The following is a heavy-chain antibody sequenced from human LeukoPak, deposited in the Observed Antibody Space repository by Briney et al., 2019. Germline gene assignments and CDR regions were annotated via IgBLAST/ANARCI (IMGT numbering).Heavy chain of an antibody. CDR1: GYTFIDYH. CDR2: INPNSGGT. Sequence: ASVKVSCKASGYTFIDYHMHWVRQAPGQGLEWMGWINPNSGGTNYAQKFQGRVTMTRDTSISTAYMELSRLRSDDTAVYYCARSGSFWSGYYIIWGQGTLVTVSS. J-gene: IGHJ4*02. V-gene: IGHV1-2*02. CDR3: ARSGSFWSGYYII. D-gene: IGHD3-3*01.